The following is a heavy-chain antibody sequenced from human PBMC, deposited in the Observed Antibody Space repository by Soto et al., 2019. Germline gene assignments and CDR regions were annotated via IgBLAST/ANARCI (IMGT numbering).Heavy chain of an antibody. CDR2: MQPRYGRT. V-gene: IGHV1-8*01. D-gene: IGHD2-21*02. Sequence: QVQLVQAGAEVREPGASVKVSCKASGYSFSRLDINWVRQTTGQGLEGMGCMQPRYGRTGYAQKFQGRVTMTRDTSINTAYMELSSLTSDDTAFSSCARGVTARDHYWCQRSLVTVTS. CDR3: ARGVTARDHY. CDR1: GYSFSRLD. J-gene: IGHJ4*02.